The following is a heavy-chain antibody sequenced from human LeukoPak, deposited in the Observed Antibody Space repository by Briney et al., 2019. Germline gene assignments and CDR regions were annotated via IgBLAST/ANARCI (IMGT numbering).Heavy chain of an antibody. Sequence: SETLSLTCTVSGYSISSGYYWGWVRQPPGKALEWIGNIFYSGSTYYSPSLKSRVTISLDTSRNQFSLKLNSVTAADTAVYYCAKSNGYGLIDIWGQGTMDTVSS. CDR1: GYSISSGYY. CDR2: IFYSGST. V-gene: IGHV4-38-2*02. CDR3: AKSNGYGLIDI. J-gene: IGHJ3*02. D-gene: IGHD3-22*01.